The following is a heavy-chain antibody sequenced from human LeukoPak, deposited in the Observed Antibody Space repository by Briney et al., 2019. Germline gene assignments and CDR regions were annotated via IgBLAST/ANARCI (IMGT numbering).Heavy chain of an antibody. J-gene: IGHJ4*02. V-gene: IGHV3-23*01. CDR1: GFTFSIYA. D-gene: IGHD7-27*01. CDR3: AKVGGLTDFDY. CDR2: ISGVDGST. Sequence: GGSLRLSCAASGFTFSIYAMSWVRQAPGKGLEWVAAISGVDGSTYYADSVKGRFTISRDISKNTLYLQMNSLRAEDTAVYYCAKVGGLTDFDYWGQGTLVTVSS.